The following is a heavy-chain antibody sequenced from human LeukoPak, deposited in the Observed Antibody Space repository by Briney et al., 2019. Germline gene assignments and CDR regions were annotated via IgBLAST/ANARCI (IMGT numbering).Heavy chain of an antibody. CDR3: AKQLRTVTTPYFDY. V-gene: IGHV3-30*02. D-gene: IGHD4-17*01. J-gene: IGHJ4*02. CDR2: IRYDGSNK. CDR1: GFTFSSYG. Sequence: PGGSLRLSCAASGFTFSSYGMHWVRQAPGKGLEWVAFIRYDGSNKYYADSVKGRFTISRDNSKNTLYLQMNSLRAEDTAVYYCAKQLRTVTTPYFDYWGQGTLVTVSS.